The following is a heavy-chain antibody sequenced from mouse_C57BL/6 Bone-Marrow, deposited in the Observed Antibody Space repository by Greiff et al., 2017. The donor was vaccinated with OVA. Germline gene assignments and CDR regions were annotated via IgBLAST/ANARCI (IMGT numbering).Heavy chain of an antibody. D-gene: IGHD2-3*01. V-gene: IGHV1-64*01. CDR1: GYTFTSYW. Sequence: VQLQQPGAELVKPGASVKLSCKASGYTFTSYWMHWVKQRPGQGLEWIGMIHPNSGSTNYNEKFKSKATLTVDKSSSTAYMQLSSLTSEDSAVYYCAGDGYYFYYAMDYWGQGTSVTVSS. J-gene: IGHJ4*01. CDR3: AGDGYYFYYAMDY. CDR2: IHPNSGST.